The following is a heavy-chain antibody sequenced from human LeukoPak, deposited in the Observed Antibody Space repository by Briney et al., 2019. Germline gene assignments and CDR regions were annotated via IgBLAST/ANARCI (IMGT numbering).Heavy chain of an antibody. Sequence: GGSLRLSCAASGFTFSSYWMSWVRQAPGKGLEWVANIKQDGSEKYYVDSVKGRFTISRDNAKKSLYLQMNSLRAEDTAVYCCAREGYSSSHLDYWGQGTLVTVSS. J-gene: IGHJ4*02. CDR1: GFTFSSYW. CDR2: IKQDGSEK. V-gene: IGHV3-7*05. D-gene: IGHD6-13*01. CDR3: AREGYSSSHLDY.